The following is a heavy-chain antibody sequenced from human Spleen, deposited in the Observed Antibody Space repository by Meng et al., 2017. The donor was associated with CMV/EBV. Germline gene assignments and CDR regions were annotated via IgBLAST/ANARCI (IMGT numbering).Heavy chain of an antibody. V-gene: IGHV3-21*01. CDR1: GFTFTTYS. CDR3: ARVLFRGCSGGSCYSVDY. CDR2: ITGSGNHI. J-gene: IGHJ4*02. D-gene: IGHD2-15*01. Sequence: GESLKISCAASGFTFTTYSMNWVRQAPGKGLEWVSSITGSGNHIYYADSLKGRFTISRDNAKNSLYLQMNSLRAEDTAVYYCARVLFRGCSGGSCYSVDYWGQGTLVTVSS.